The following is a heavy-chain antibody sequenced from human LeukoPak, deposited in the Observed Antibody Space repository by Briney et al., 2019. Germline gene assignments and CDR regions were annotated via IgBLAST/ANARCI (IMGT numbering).Heavy chain of an antibody. CDR1: GDSVSSNGAA. Sequence: SQTLSLTCAISGDSVSSNGAAWIWIRQSPSRGLEWLGRTYYRSRWYDDYADSVKSRITITPDTSKNQFSLQLNSVTPEDTAVYYCARDLRIAAAGIYYFDSWGQGTLVTVSS. CDR2: TYYRSRWYD. V-gene: IGHV6-1*01. CDR3: ARDLRIAAAGIYYFDS. D-gene: IGHD6-13*01. J-gene: IGHJ4*02.